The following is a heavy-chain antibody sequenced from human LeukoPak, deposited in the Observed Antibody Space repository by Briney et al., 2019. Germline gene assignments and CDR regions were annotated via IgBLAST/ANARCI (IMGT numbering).Heavy chain of an antibody. J-gene: IGHJ4*02. CDR2: INHSGRT. D-gene: IGHD1-26*01. V-gene: IGHV4-34*01. CDR1: GGSLSNYY. Sequence: SETLSLTCAVYGGSLSNYYWIWIRQPPGKGLEWIGEINHSGRTHYNPSLKSRVTISIDTSKNQFSLKLSSVAAADTAVYYCAIEAIVGAPRGDYWGQGTLVTVSS. CDR3: AIEAIVGAPRGDY.